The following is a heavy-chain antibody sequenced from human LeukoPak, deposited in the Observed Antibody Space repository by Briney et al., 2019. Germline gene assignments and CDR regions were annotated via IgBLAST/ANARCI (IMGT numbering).Heavy chain of an antibody. D-gene: IGHD6-19*01. CDR2: IKSKTDGGTT. Sequence: GGSLRLSCAAPGFTFSNAWMSWVRQAPGKGLERVGRIKSKTDGGTTDYAAPVKGRFTISRDDSKNTLYLQMNSLKTEDTAVYYCTTPYSSGLIAYRGQGTLVTVSS. CDR3: TTPYSSGLIAY. V-gene: IGHV3-15*01. J-gene: IGHJ4*02. CDR1: GFTFSNAW.